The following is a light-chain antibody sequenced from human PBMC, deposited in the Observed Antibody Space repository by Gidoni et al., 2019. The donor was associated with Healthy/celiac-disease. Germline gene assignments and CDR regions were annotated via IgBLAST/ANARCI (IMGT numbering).Light chain of an antibody. CDR3: HQYSTYPYT. J-gene: IGKJ2*01. CDR1: QDITTY. CDR2: SAY. V-gene: IGKV1-16*02. Sequence: DIQMTQSPSSLSASVGDKVTITRRASQDITTYLAWIQQKPGKAPKSLIYSAYSLQSGVPSKFTGSGSGTNFTLTISSLQPEDFATYYCHQYSTYPYTFXQXTKLEIK.